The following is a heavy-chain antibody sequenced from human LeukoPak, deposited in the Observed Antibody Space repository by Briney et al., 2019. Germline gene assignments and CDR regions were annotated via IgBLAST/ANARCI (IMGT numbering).Heavy chain of an antibody. CDR3: ARDRSYYYDSSGYYQGAFDI. Sequence: GGSLRLSCAASGFTFSSYAMNWVRQAPGKGLEWVSTISASGGSTYYADSVKGRFTISRDNAKNSLYLQMNSLRAEDTAVYYCARDRSYYYDSSGYYQGAFDIWGQGTMVTVSS. CDR2: ISASGGST. J-gene: IGHJ3*02. CDR1: GFTFSSYA. D-gene: IGHD3-22*01. V-gene: IGHV3-23*01.